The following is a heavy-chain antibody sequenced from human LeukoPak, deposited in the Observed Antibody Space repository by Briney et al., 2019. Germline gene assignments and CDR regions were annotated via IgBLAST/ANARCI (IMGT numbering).Heavy chain of an antibody. D-gene: IGHD3-3*02. J-gene: IGHJ4*02. CDR1: GGSISSYY. CDR3: ARSSSMFGVVNY. V-gene: IGHV4-59*01. CDR2: IYYSGST. Sequence: SETLSLTCTVSGGSISSYYWSWIRQPPGKGLEGSGYIYYSGSTTYDPSLKSRVTISVDTSKHQYSLKLSSVSDADTAVYYCARSSSMFGVVNYWGQGTLVTVSS.